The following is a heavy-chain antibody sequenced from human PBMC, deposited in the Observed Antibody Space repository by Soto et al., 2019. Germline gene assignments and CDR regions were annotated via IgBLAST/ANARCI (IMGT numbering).Heavy chain of an antibody. D-gene: IGHD6-13*01. J-gene: IGHJ4*02. V-gene: IGHV4-39*01. CDR3: ARHPSGLAAAGNLDY. CDR2: IYYSGST. CDR1: GGSISSSSYY. Sequence: QLQLQESGPGLVKPSETLSLTCTVSGGSISSSSYYWGWIRQPPGKGLEWIGSIYYSGSTYYNPSLKSRVTISVDTSKNQFSLKLSSVTAADTAVYYCARHPSGLAAAGNLDYWGQGTLVTVSS.